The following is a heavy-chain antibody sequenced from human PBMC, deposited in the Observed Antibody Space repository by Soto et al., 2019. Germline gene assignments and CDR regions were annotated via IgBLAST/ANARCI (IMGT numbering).Heavy chain of an antibody. CDR3: ARSELQYYYDSSGYYQN. Sequence: PSETLSLTCTVSGGSISSYYWSWIRQPAGKGLEWIGRIYTSGSTNYNPSLKSRVTMSVDTSKNQFSLKLSSVTAADTAVYYCARSELQYYYDSSGYYQNWGQGTLVTVSS. V-gene: IGHV4-4*07. D-gene: IGHD3-22*01. J-gene: IGHJ4*02. CDR1: GGSISSYY. CDR2: IYTSGST.